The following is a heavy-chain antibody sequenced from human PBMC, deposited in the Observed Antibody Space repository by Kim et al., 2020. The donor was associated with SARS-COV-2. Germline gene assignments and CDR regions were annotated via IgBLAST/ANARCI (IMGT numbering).Heavy chain of an antibody. CDR2: INHSGST. Sequence: SETLSLTCAVYGGSFSGYYWSWIRQPPGKGLEWIGEINHSGSTNYNPSLKSRVTISVDTSKNQFSLKLSSVTAADTAVYYCARRRYSSSWYRTAGDYYYGMDVWGQGTTVTVSS. D-gene: IGHD6-13*01. CDR3: ARRRYSSSWYRTAGDYYYGMDV. CDR1: GGSFSGYY. V-gene: IGHV4-34*01. J-gene: IGHJ6*02.